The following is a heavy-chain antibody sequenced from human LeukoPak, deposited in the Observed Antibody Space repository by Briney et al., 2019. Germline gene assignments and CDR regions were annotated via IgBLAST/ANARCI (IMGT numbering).Heavy chain of an antibody. V-gene: IGHV3-30-3*01. CDR2: ISYDGNFK. J-gene: IGHJ4*02. Sequence: PGRSLRLSCAASGFTFSNYAVHWVRQAPGKGLEWVAIISYDGNFKYYADSVKGRFTISRDNSKNTLYLQMNSLRPEGTAVYYCARGQDIVVVAATLDHWGQGTLVTVSS. CDR3: ARGQDIVVVAATLDH. CDR1: GFTFSNYA. D-gene: IGHD2-21*02.